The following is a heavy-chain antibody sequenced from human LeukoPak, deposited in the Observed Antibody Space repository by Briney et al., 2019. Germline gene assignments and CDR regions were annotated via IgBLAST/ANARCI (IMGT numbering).Heavy chain of an antibody. CDR3: ARARGGLERRFDY. J-gene: IGHJ4*02. V-gene: IGHV1-2*02. CDR2: INPNSGGT. CDR1: GYTFTGYY. D-gene: IGHD1-1*01. Sequence: ASVKVSCKASGYTFTGYYMHWVRQAPGQGLEWMGWINPNSGGTNYAQKFQGRVTMTRDTSISTAYMELSRLRSDDTAVYYCARARGGLERRFDYWGQGTLVTVSS.